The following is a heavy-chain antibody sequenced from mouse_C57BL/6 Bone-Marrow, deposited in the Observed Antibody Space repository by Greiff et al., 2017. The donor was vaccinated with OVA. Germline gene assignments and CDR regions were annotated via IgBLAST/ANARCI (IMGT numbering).Heavy chain of an antibody. CDR2: IDPSDSYT. V-gene: IGHV1-59*01. Sequence: QVQLQQPGAELVRPGTSVKLSCKASGYTFTSYWMHWVKQRPCHGLEWIGVIDPSDSYTNYNQKFKGKATLTVDTSSSTAYMQLSSLTSEDSAVYYCARYSNYFDYWGQGTTLTVSS. J-gene: IGHJ2*01. CDR3: ARYSNYFDY. CDR1: GYTFTSYW.